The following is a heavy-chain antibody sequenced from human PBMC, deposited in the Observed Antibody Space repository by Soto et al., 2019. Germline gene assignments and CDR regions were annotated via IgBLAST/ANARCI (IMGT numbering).Heavy chain of an antibody. J-gene: IGHJ4*02. V-gene: IGHV3-23*01. CDR1: GFTFSSYA. Sequence: PGGSLRLSCAASGFTFSSYAMSWVRQAPGKGLEWASAISGSGGSTYYADSVKGRFTISRDNSRNTLYLQMNSLRGEDTAVYYCAKERDGYNPFDYWGQGALVTVSS. CDR2: ISGSGGST. D-gene: IGHD5-12*01. CDR3: AKERDGYNPFDY.